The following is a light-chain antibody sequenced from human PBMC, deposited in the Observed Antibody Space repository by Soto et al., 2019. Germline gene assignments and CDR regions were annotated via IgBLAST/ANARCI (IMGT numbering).Light chain of an antibody. CDR3: QQSHNLPLT. CDR1: HDISNY. J-gene: IGKJ4*01. V-gene: IGKV1-33*01. CDR2: DAS. Sequence: DIQMTQSPSSLSASVGDRVTITCQATHDISNYLNCYQQKQGKAHELLIYDASNLERGVPSRFSGSGSGTDFTLAISSLQPEDIATYYCQQSHNLPLTFGGGTKVQFK.